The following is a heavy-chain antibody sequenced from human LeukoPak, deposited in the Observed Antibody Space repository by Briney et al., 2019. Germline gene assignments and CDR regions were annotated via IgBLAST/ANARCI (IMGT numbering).Heavy chain of an antibody. CDR3: ARVAAEDAFDT. J-gene: IGHJ3*02. CDR1: VYTFTSYY. Sequence: AASVKVSCKASVYTFTSYYMHWVRQAPGQGLEWMGIINPSGGSTSYAQKFQGRVTMTRDTSTSTVYMELSSLRSEDTAVYYCARVAAEDAFDTWGQGTMVTVSS. D-gene: IGHD6-13*01. V-gene: IGHV1-46*01. CDR2: INPSGGST.